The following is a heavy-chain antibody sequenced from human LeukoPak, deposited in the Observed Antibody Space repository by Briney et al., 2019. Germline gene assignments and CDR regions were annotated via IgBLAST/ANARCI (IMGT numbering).Heavy chain of an antibody. D-gene: IGHD4-17*01. V-gene: IGHV1-2*06. CDR3: ARGRGTTVSTPIDY. CDR2: INPNSGGT. Sequence: ASVKVSCKASGYTFTGYYMHWVRQAPGQGLEWMGRINPNSGGTNYAQKLQGRVTMTTDTSTSTAYMELRSLRSDDTAVYYCARGRGTTVSTPIDYWGQGTLVTVSS. CDR1: GYTFTGYY. J-gene: IGHJ4*02.